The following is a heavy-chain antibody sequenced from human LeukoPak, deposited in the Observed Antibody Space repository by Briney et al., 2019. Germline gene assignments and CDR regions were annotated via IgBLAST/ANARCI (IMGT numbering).Heavy chain of an antibody. CDR3: TTLRPYIQPR. J-gene: IGHJ3*01. D-gene: IGHD5-18*01. V-gene: IGHV3-15*01. CDR2: IKSKTDGGTT. Sequence: GGSLRLSCAASGFTVSNAWMNWVRQAPGKGLEWVGLIKSKTDGGTTDYAAPVKGRFTISRDDSKNTLYLQMNSLKTEDTAVYYRTTLRPYIQPRWGQGTMVTVSS. CDR1: GFTVSNAW.